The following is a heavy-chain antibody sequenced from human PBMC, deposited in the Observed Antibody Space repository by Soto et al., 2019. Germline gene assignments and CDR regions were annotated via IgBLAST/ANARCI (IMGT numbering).Heavy chain of an antibody. Sequence: SETLSXXCTVSGGSISSGDYYWSWIRQPPGKGLEWIGYIYYSGSTYYNPSLKSRVTISVDTSKNQFSLKLSSVTAADTAVYYCARVVTLGYYFDYWGQGTLVTVSS. J-gene: IGHJ4*02. CDR2: IYYSGST. CDR1: GGSISSGDYY. CDR3: ARVVTLGYYFDY. V-gene: IGHV4-30-4*01. D-gene: IGHD5-18*01.